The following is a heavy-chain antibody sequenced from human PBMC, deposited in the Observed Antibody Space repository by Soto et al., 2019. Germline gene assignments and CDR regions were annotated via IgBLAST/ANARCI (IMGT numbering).Heavy chain of an antibody. CDR2: IYYSGST. CDR1: GGSISSSSYY. V-gene: IGHV4-39*01. CDR3: ARPPSDY. J-gene: IGHJ4*02. Sequence: SETLSLTCTVSGGSISSSSYYWGWIRQPPGKGLEWIGSIYYSGSTYYNPSLKSRVTISVDTSKNQSSLKLSSVTAADTAVYYCARPPSDYWGQGTLVTVSS.